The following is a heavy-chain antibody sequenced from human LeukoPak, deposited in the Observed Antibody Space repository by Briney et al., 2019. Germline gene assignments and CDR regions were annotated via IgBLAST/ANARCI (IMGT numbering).Heavy chain of an antibody. Sequence: GGSLRLSCAASGFTVSSNYMSWVRQAPGEGLEWGSVIYSGGSTYYADSVKGRFTISRDHSNNTLYLQMNSLRAEDTAVYYCAETMIRDYFDYWGQGTLVTVSS. CDR3: AETMIRDYFDY. V-gene: IGHV3-66*02. D-gene: IGHD3-22*01. CDR2: IYSGGST. CDR1: GFTVSSNY. J-gene: IGHJ4*02.